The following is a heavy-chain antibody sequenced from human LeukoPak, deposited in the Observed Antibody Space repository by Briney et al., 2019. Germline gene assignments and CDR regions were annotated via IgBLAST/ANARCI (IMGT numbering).Heavy chain of an antibody. D-gene: IGHD5-18*01. Sequence: GESLKISCKGSGYSFTSYWIGWVRQMPGKGLEWMGIIYPGDSDTRYSPSLQGQVTISADKSISTAYLQWSSLKASDTAMYYCASARLDTAMAQDVLYYFDYWGQGTLVTVSS. CDR3: ASARLDTAMAQDVLYYFDY. CDR2: IYPGDSDT. V-gene: IGHV5-51*01. J-gene: IGHJ4*02. CDR1: GYSFTSYW.